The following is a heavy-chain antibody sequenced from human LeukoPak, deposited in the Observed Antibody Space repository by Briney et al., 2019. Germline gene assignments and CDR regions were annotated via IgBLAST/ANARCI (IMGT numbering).Heavy chain of an antibody. D-gene: IGHD1-14*01. Sequence: SETLSLTCAVYDESLNGYYWSWIRQPPGKGLEWIGEMNDSGRTTYNPSLESRATISAERSKNQFSLKLTSVTAADTADCASGSWGRRFAPWGQGTLVTVSS. J-gene: IGHJ5*02. CDR2: MNDSGRT. V-gene: IGHV4-34*01. CDR1: DESLNGYY. CDR3: ASGSWGRRFAP.